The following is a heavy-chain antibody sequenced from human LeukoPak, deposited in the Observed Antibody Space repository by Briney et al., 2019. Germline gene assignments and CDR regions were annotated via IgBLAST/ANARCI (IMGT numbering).Heavy chain of an antibody. CDR3: ARDSLGRDGYNYDY. CDR2: IIPILGIA. J-gene: IGHJ4*02. V-gene: IGHV1-69*04. Sequence: SVKVSCKASGGTFSSYTISWVRQAPGQGLEWMGRIIPILGIANYAQKFQGRVTITAGKSTSTAYMELSSLRSEDTAVYYCARDSLGRDGYNYDYWGQGTLVTVSS. CDR1: GGTFSSYT. D-gene: IGHD5-24*01.